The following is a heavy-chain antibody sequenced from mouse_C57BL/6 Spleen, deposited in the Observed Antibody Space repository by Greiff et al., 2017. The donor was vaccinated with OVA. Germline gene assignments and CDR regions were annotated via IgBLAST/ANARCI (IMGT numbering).Heavy chain of an antibody. V-gene: IGHV1-72*01. J-gene: IGHJ1*03. CDR1: GYTFTSYW. Sequence: QVQLQQPGAELVKPGASVKLSCKASGYTFTSYWMHWVKQRPGRGLEWIGRIDPNSGGTKYNEKFKSKATLTVDKPSSTAYMQLSSLTSEDSAVYYCARGRLDGYFLWYFDVWGTGTTVTVSP. CDR2: IDPNSGGT. CDR3: ARGRLDGYFLWYFDV. D-gene: IGHD2-3*01.